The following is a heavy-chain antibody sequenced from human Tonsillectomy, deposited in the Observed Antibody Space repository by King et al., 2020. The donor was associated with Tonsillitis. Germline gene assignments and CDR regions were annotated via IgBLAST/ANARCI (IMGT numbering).Heavy chain of an antibody. CDR3: ARDIAMSAFNI. V-gene: IGHV4-59*01. CDR1: GGSFSSYY. Sequence: QLQESGPVLVKPSETLSLTCTVFGGSFSSYYWCWIRQPPGKRLEWIGYIYHSGSTNYNPSLQSRVTISVDTSKNQFSLKLNSVTAADTAVYYCARDIAMSAFNIWGQGTMVIVSS. J-gene: IGHJ3*02. CDR2: IYHSGST. D-gene: IGHD6-13*01.